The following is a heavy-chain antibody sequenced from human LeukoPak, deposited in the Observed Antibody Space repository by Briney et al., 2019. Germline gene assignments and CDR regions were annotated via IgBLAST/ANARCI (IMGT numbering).Heavy chain of an antibody. CDR2: ISGSGDNT. Sequence: GGSLRLSCAASGFTFSSYAMSWVRQAPGKGLEWVSTISGSGDNTYYADSVKGRFTVSRDKSKNTLYLQMNSLRVEDTAVYYCAKPPPLCSSATCSFDCWGQGTLVTVSS. CDR3: AKPPPLCSSATCSFDC. V-gene: IGHV3-23*01. CDR1: GFTFSSYA. D-gene: IGHD2-2*01. J-gene: IGHJ4*02.